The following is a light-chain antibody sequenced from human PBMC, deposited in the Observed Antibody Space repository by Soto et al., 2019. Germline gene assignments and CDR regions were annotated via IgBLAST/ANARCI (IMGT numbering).Light chain of an antibody. CDR3: QHYTSYSEA. J-gene: IGKJ1*01. CDR2: KAS. V-gene: IGKV1-5*03. Sequence: EIQMYQSAATLSGYVGSRVTITCRASQTISSWLAWYQQKPGKAPKLLIYKASTLKSGVPSRVSGSGSWTELTPTISSLQPDEVSTDYCQHYTSYSEAFGQGTKVDI. CDR1: QTISSW.